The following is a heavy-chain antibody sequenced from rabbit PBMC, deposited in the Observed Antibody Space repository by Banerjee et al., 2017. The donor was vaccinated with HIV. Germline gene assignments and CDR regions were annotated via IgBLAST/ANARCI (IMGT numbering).Heavy chain of an antibody. CDR3: ARWDAGDAAYDYAPDVFDP. CDR1: GIDFSSYYY. Sequence: QEQLVESGGGLVKPGGTLTLTCKASGIDFSSYYYMCWVRQAPGKGLEWIAYIYADGSGYTYYASWAKGRFTISKTSSTTVTLQMTSLTAADTATYFCARWDAGDAAYDYAPDVFDPWGPGALVTVS. D-gene: IGHD6-1*01. V-gene: IGHV1S45*01. J-gene: IGHJ2*01. CDR2: IYADGSGYT.